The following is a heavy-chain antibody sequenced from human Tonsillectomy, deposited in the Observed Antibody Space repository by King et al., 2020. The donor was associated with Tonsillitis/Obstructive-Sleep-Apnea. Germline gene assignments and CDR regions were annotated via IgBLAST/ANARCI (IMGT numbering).Heavy chain of an antibody. CDR2: IYPGDSDT. CDR3: ARRVGYSSSSGPQVYYYMDV. V-gene: IGHV5-51*01. CDR1: GYSFTSYW. J-gene: IGHJ6*03. D-gene: IGHD6-6*01. Sequence: VQLVESGAEVKKPGESLKISCKGSGYSFTSYWIGWVRQMPGKGLEWMGSIYPGDSDTRYSPAVQGQVTISADKSISTAYLQWSSLKASDTARYYCARRVGYSSSSGPQVYYYMDVWGKGTTVTVSS.